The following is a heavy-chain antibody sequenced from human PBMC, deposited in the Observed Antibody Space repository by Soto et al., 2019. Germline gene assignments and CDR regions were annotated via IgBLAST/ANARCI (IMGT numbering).Heavy chain of an antibody. Sequence: GGSLRLSCAASGFTFSSYSMNWVRQAPGKGLEWVSSISSSSSYIYYADSVKGRFTISRDNAKNSLYLQMNSLRAEDTAVYYCARRRGYCISTSCYPHYYGMDVWGQATTVTVSS. CDR3: ARRRGYCISTSCYPHYYGMDV. CDR1: GFTFSSYS. J-gene: IGHJ6*02. CDR2: ISSSSSYI. D-gene: IGHD2-2*01. V-gene: IGHV3-21*01.